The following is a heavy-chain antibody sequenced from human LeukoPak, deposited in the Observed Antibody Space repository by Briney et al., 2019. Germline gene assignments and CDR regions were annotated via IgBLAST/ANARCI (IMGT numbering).Heavy chain of an antibody. V-gene: IGHV3-48*04. CDR1: GFTFSSYS. D-gene: IGHD3-10*01. CDR2: ISGSGSTI. J-gene: IGHJ6*04. Sequence: GGSLRLSCAASGFTFSSYSMNWVRQAPGKGLEWVSAISGSGSTIYYADSVKGRFTISRDNAKNSLYLQMNSLRAEDTAVYYCAELGITMIGGVWGKGTTVTISS. CDR3: AELGITMIGGV.